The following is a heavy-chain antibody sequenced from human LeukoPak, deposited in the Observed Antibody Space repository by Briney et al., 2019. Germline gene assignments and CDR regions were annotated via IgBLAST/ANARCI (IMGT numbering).Heavy chain of an antibody. CDR2: IYYSGST. CDR1: GGSISSGGYY. D-gene: IGHD1-26*01. V-gene: IGHV4-61*08. CDR3: ARDTTYSGSDY. J-gene: IGHJ4*02. Sequence: SETLSLTCTVSGGSISSGGYYWSWIRQHPGKGLEWIGYIYYSGSTNYNPSLKSRVTISVDTSKNQFSLKLSSVTAADTAVYYCARDTTYSGSDYWGQGTLVTVSS.